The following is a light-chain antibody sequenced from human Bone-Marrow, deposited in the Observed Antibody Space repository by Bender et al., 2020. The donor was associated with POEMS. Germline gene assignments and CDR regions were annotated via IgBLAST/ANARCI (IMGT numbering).Light chain of an antibody. CDR2: ADD. Sequence: QSVLTQPPSASGTPGHRVTISCSGGSIGRNPTNCYQQLPGTAPRLVVYADDRRPSGVPSRFPASKSGSSASLAISGLQSGDAADYYCSTWEDRLNAWLFGGGTKLTVL. CDR3: STWEDRLNAWL. J-gene: IGLJ3*02. V-gene: IGLV1-44*01. CDR1: SIGRNP.